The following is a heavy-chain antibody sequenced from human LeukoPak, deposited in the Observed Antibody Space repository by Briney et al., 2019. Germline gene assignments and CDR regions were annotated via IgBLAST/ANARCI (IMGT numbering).Heavy chain of an antibody. CDR2: IKNDGSTT. D-gene: IGHD2-8*01. CDR3: ARGGYCTDGVCEYYMDV. V-gene: IGHV3-74*01. CDR1: GFTFSSYW. J-gene: IGHJ6*03. Sequence: GGSLRLSCAASGFTFSSYWMHWVRHPPGKGLVWVSRIKNDGSTTTYADSVKGRFTVSRDNAKNSLHLQMNSLRAEDTALYYCARGGYCTDGVCEYYMDVWGKGTTVTVSS.